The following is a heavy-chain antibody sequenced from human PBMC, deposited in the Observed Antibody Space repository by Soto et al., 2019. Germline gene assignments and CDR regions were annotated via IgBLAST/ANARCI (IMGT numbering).Heavy chain of an antibody. Sequence: GGSLRLSCAASGFTFSDYYISWIRQAPGKGLEWVSYISSSSIYTNYADSVKGRFTISRDNAKNSLYLQMNSLRAEDTAVCYCASIIGEFWSGYYDYCGQGTLVTVSS. CDR1: GFTFSDYY. D-gene: IGHD3-3*01. J-gene: IGHJ4*02. CDR3: ASIIGEFWSGYYDY. CDR2: ISSSSIYT. V-gene: IGHV3-11*06.